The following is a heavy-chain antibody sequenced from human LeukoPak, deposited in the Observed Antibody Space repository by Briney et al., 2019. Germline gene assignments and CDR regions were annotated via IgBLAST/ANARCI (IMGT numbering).Heavy chain of an antibody. V-gene: IGHV3-30*19. Sequence: GGSLRLSCTASGSTFSHHGMHWVRQAPGKGLEWVAVISYDGSNKYYADSVKGRFTISRDNSKNTLYLQMNSLRAEDTAVYYCASRGRNSSGYVDYWGQGTLVTVSS. CDR3: ASRGRNSSGYVDY. CDR1: GSTFSHHG. D-gene: IGHD3-22*01. J-gene: IGHJ4*02. CDR2: ISYDGSNK.